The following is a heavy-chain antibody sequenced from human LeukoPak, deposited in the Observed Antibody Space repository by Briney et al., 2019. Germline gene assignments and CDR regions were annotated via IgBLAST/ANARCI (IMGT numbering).Heavy chain of an antibody. CDR3: ARDPLAGWYFDL. CDR2: VYYSGST. D-gene: IGHD6-13*01. V-gene: IGHV4-31*03. Sequence: SETLSLTCTVSGGSISSSSYYWSWIRQHPGKGLEWIGYVYYSGSTYYNPSLKSRVTISVDTSKNRFSLKLSSVTAADTAVYYCARDPLAGWYFDLWGRGTLVTVSS. J-gene: IGHJ2*01. CDR1: GGSISSSSYY.